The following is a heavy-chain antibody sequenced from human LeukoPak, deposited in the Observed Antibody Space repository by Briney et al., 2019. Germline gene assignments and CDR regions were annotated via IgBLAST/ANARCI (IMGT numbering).Heavy chain of an antibody. J-gene: IGHJ6*02. CDR3: ARTGIAVYYYYYGMDV. V-gene: IGHV4-39*01. D-gene: IGHD6-19*01. CDR2: IYYSGST. Sequence: SETLSLTCTVSGGSISSSSYYWGWIRQPPGKGLEGSGSIYYSGSTYYNPSLKSRVTISVDTSKNQFSLKLSSVTAADTAVYYCARTGIAVYYYYYGMDVWGQGTTVTVSS. CDR1: GGSISSSSYY.